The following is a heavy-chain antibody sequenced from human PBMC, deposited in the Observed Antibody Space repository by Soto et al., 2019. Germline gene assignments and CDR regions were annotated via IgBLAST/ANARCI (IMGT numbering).Heavy chain of an antibody. CDR3: ACYKIFGDLPI. J-gene: IGHJ4*02. Sequence: QVQLVESGGGLVKPGGSLRLSCAASGFTFSDYYMTWIRQTPGKGLEWVSYISSSGSTIYYADSVKGRFTISRDNGKNSLYLQMNSLRAEDTAVYYCACYKIFGDLPIWGQGTLVTVSS. D-gene: IGHD3-10*01. V-gene: IGHV3-11*01. CDR1: GFTFSDYY. CDR2: ISSSGSTI.